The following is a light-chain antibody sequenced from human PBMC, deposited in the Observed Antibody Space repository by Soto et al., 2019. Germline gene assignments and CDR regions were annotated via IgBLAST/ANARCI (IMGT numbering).Light chain of an antibody. CDR3: SSYTSSSTYV. J-gene: IGLJ1*01. CDR2: DVT. Sequence: QSALTQPASVSGSPGQSIAISCTGTSSDVGAYNYVSWYQQHPGKAPKLMIFDVTNRPSGVSDRFSGSKSGNTASLTISGLQAEDEGDYYCSSYTSSSTYVFGTGTKLTVL. V-gene: IGLV2-14*03. CDR1: SSDVGAYNY.